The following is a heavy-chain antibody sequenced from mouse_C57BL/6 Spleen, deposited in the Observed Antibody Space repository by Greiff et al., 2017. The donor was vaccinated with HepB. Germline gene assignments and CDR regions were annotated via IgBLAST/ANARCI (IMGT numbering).Heavy chain of an antibody. CDR1: GYAFSSYW. D-gene: IGHD1-1*01. CDR3: ARRSGNYARDY. Sequence: QVQLQQSGPELVKPGASVKISCKASGYAFSSYWMNWVKQRPGQGLEWIGCIYPGDGDTNYNGKFKGKATLTTDKSSSTAYMQLSRLTSEDSAVYFGARRSGNYARDYWGQGTSVTVSS. CDR2: IYPGDGDT. J-gene: IGHJ4*01. V-gene: IGHV1-82*01.